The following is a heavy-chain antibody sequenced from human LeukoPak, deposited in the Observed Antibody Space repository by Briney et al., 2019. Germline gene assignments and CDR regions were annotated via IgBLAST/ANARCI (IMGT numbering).Heavy chain of an antibody. CDR3: SRFYSSGWASGAFDI. D-gene: IGHD3-22*01. CDR1: GFTISDYA. V-gene: IGHV3-49*04. J-gene: IGHJ3*02. CDR2: IRNKANGGTT. Sequence: GGSLRLSCTTSGFTISDYAVSWVRQAQGKRLEWIGFIRNKANGGTTEYAASVKRRFTISRDDSKTMAHLQMSSLKTEDTAVYYCSRFYSSGWASGAFDIWGQGTMVTVSS.